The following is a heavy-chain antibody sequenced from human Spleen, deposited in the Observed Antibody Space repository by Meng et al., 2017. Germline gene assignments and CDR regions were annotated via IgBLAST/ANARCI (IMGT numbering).Heavy chain of an antibody. Sequence: EVQMVESGGGLVQPGGSLRLSCVASGFTFSSYAMNWVRQAPGKGLEWVSVITGSGGSTNYADSVKGRFTISRDNSKNTLYLQLNSLRAEDTAVYYCAKEWVAGTLFYWGQGTLVTVSS. CDR3: AKEWVAGTLFY. V-gene: IGHV3-23*04. D-gene: IGHD6-19*01. J-gene: IGHJ4*02. CDR2: ITGSGGST. CDR1: GFTFSSYA.